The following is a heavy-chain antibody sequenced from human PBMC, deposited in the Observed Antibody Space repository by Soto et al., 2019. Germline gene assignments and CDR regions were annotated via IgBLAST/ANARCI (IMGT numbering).Heavy chain of an antibody. J-gene: IGHJ5*02. D-gene: IGHD3-3*02. CDR1: GFTFRSYS. CDR2: ISIGATAI. CDR3: ARDNGLAGSFDP. Sequence: GGSLRLSCAASGFTFRSYSMNWVRQAPGKGLEWISYISIGATAIFYADSVKGRFTISRDDAKNSLYLEMNSLRDEDTSVYYCARDNGLAGSFDPWGQGALVTVS. V-gene: IGHV3-48*02.